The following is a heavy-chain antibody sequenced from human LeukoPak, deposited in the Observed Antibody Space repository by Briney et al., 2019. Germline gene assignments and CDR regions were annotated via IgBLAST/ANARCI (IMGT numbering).Heavy chain of an antibody. CDR3: ARDSGSTDYGDYVTTFDY. J-gene: IGHJ4*02. D-gene: IGHD4-17*01. Sequence: ASVKVSCKASGYTITSYDINWVRQATGQGLEWMGWMNPNSGNTGYAQKFQGRVTMTRNTSISTAYMELSSLRSEDTAVYYCARDSGSTDYGDYVTTFDYWGQGTLVTVSS. CDR2: MNPNSGNT. V-gene: IGHV1-8*01. CDR1: GYTITSYD.